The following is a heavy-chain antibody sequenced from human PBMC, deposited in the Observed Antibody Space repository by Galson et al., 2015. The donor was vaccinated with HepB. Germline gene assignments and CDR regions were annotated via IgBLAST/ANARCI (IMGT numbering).Heavy chain of an antibody. CDR2: IKSKTDGGTT. CDR1: GFTFSNAW. V-gene: IGHV3-15*01. CDR3: ARDLKQWLGLYNWFDP. J-gene: IGHJ5*02. D-gene: IGHD6-19*01. Sequence: SLRLSCAASGFTFSNAWMSWVRQAPGKGLEWVGRIKSKTDGGTTDYAAPVKGRFTISRDDSKNTLYLQMNSLKTEDTAVYYCARDLKQWLGLYNWFDPWGQGTLVTVSS.